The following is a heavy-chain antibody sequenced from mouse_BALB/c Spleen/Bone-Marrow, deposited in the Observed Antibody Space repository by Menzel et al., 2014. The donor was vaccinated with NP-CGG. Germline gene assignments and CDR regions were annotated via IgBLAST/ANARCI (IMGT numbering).Heavy chain of an antibody. D-gene: IGHD2-4*01. J-gene: IGHJ2*01. CDR2: IYPGSGDT. Sequence: VQLQQSGTILARPGASVKLSCKASGYTFTSYWMYWIKQRPGQGLEWIGAIYPGSGDTNYNQKFKAKAKLTAVTSTSTAYMELSSLTNEDSAVYYCTSRGITTGGSDYWGQGTTLTVSS. CDR3: TSRGITTGGSDY. CDR1: GYTFTSYW. V-gene: IGHV1-5*01.